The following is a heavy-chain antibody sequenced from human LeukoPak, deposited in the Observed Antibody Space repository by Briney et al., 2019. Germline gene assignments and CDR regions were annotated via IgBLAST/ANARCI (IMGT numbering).Heavy chain of an antibody. CDR1: GYTFTNYG. CDR3: ARDRVSDIVVVPAAMARDDY. CDR2: ISAYSANT. Sequence: ASVKVSCKASGYTFTNYGISWVRQAPGQGLEWMGWISAYSANTNYAQQLQGRVTMTTDTSTSTAYMELRSLRSDDTAVYYCARDRVSDIVVVPAAMARDDYWGQGTLVTVSS. J-gene: IGHJ4*02. D-gene: IGHD2-2*01. V-gene: IGHV1-18*01.